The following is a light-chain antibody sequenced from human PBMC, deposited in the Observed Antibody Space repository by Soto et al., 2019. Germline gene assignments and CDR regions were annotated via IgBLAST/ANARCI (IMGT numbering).Light chain of an antibody. CDR1: STDVGDYYY. Sequence: QSALTQPASVSGSPGQSITISCSGNSTDVGDYYYVSWYQQHPGKAPKLLIYGVTDRPSGVSHRFSGSRSDSTASLTISVLQAEDDADYYCSSYTSRSTLIFGGGTKLTVL. V-gene: IGLV2-14*03. CDR3: SSYTSRSTLI. J-gene: IGLJ2*01. CDR2: GVT.